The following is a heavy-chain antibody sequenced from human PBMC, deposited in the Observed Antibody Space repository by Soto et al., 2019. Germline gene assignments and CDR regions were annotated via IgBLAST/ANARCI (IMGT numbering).Heavy chain of an antibody. V-gene: IGHV3-23*01. D-gene: IGHD1-26*01. CDR3: GGAGAVVGGGYYYYYMDV. CDR1: GFTFSSYA. J-gene: IGHJ6*03. CDR2: ISGSGGST. Sequence: GGSLRLSCAASGFTFSSYAMSWVRQAPGRGLEWVSAISGSGGSTYYADSVKGRFTISRDNSKNTLYLQMNSLRAEDTAVYYCGGAGAVVGGGYYYYYMDVWGKGTTVTVSS.